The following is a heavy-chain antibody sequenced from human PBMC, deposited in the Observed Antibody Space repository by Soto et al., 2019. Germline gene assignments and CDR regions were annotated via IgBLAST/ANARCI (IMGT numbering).Heavy chain of an antibody. CDR3: ARGALPSADLNWFDP. Sequence: PSETLSLTCAVSGGSISSSNWWSWVRQPPGKGLEWIGEIYHSGSTNYNPSLKSRVTISVDKSKNQFSLKLSSVTAADMAVYYCARGALPSADLNWFDPWGQGTLVTVSS. CDR1: GGSISSSNW. J-gene: IGHJ5*02. V-gene: IGHV4-4*02. D-gene: IGHD2-21*01. CDR2: IYHSGST.